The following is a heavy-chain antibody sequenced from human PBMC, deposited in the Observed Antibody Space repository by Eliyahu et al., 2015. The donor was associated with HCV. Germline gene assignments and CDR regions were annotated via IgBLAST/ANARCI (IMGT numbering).Heavy chain of an antibody. CDR2: INPSGGST. D-gene: IGHD1-26*01. Sequence: ASVKVSCKASGYTFTSYYMHWVRQAPGQGLEWMGIINPSGGSTSYAQKFQGRVTMTRDTSTSTVYMELSSLRSEDTAVYYCARGLGESGSYYVGAFDYWGQGTLVTVSS. CDR3: ARGLGESGSYYVGAFDY. J-gene: IGHJ4*02. CDR1: GYTFTSYY. V-gene: IGHV1-46*01.